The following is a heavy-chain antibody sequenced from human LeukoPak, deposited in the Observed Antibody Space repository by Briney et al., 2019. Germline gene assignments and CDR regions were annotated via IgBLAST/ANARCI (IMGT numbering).Heavy chain of an antibody. Sequence: ASVKVSCKAYGHTFTGYYMHWVRQAPGQGLEWMGWINPNSGGTNYAQKFQGWVTMTRDTSISTAYMELSRLRSDDTAVYYCARDGPAPRYGMDVWGQGTTVTVSS. CDR2: INPNSGGT. V-gene: IGHV1-2*04. CDR3: ARDGPAPRYGMDV. J-gene: IGHJ6*02. CDR1: GHTFTGYY. D-gene: IGHD1-14*01.